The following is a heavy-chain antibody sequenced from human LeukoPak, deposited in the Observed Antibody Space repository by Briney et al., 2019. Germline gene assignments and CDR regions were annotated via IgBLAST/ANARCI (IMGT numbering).Heavy chain of an antibody. CDR3: ARGPFFYYYYYYYMDV. CDR2: MNPNSGNT. J-gene: IGHJ6*03. Sequence: ASVKVSCKASGGTFSSYAINWVRQATGQGLEWMGWMNPNSGNTGYAQKFQGRVTMTRNTSISTAYMELSSLRSEDTAVYYCARGPFFYYYYYYYMDVWGKGTTVTVSS. CDR1: GGTFSSYA. D-gene: IGHD3-3*01. V-gene: IGHV1-8*02.